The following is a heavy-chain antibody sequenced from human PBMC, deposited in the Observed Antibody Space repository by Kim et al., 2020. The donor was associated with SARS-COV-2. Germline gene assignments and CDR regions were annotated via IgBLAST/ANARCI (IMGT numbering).Heavy chain of an antibody. D-gene: IGHD1-20*01. CDR3: ARDLGYNWNYYYYYGMDD. CDR2: IYYSGST. J-gene: IGHJ6*02. CDR1: GGSISSYY. Sequence: SETLSLTCTVSGGSISSYYWSWIRQPPGKGLEWIGYIYYSGSTNYNPSLKSRVTISVDTSKNQFSLKLSSVTAADTAVYYCARDLGYNWNYYYYYGMDDWGQGTTVTVSS. V-gene: IGHV4-59*01.